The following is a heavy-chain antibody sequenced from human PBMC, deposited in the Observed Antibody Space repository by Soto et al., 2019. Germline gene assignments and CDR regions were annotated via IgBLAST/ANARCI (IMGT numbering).Heavy chain of an antibody. V-gene: IGHV3-72*01. CDR1: GFTFSDHY. D-gene: IGHD1-26*01. Sequence: EVQLVESGGGVVQAGGSLRLSCAASGFTFSDHYIDWVRQAPGKGLEWVGRIRDKANSYTTEYAAYVKGRFTISRDDSKNSLYLQMNSLKIEDTAVYYCARVRSYYFDYWGQGTLVTVSS. J-gene: IGHJ4*02. CDR2: IRDKANSYTT. CDR3: ARVRSYYFDY.